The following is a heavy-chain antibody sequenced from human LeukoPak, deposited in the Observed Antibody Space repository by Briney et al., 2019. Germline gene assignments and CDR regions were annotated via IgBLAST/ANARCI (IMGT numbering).Heavy chain of an antibody. D-gene: IGHD2-15*01. CDR3: ARVLYCSGSSCYSLRD. J-gene: IGHJ4*02. CDR2: INTNTGNP. Sequence: AASVKVSCKASRYTFTIYAMNWVRQAPGQGLEWMGWINTNTGNPTYAQGFTGRFVFSLDTSVSTAYLQISSLKAEDTAVYYCARVLYCSGSSCYSLRDWGQGTLVTVSS. CDR1: RYTFTIYA. V-gene: IGHV7-4-1*02.